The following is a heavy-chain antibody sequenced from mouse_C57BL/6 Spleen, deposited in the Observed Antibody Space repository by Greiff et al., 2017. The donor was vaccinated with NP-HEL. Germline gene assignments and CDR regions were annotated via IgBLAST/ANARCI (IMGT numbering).Heavy chain of an antibody. J-gene: IGHJ2*01. CDR3: ARGNYGSSSCDY. CDR1: GYTFTSYW. CDR2: IYPSDSET. D-gene: IGHD1-1*01. V-gene: IGHV1-61*01. Sequence: VQLQQPGAELVRPGSSVKLSCKASGYTFTSYWMDWVKQRPGQGLEWIGNIYPSDSETHYNQKFKDKATLTVDKSSSTAYMQLSSLTSEDSAVYYCARGNYGSSSCDYWGQGTTLTVSS.